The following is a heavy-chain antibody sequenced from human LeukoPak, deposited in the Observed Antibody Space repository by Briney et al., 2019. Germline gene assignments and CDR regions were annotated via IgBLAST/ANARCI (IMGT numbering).Heavy chain of an antibody. D-gene: IGHD6-13*01. CDR2: INSNGDTT. CDR3: VKSPHASSSYFDY. V-gene: IGHV3-64D*09. Sequence: GGSLRLSCSASGFTFSSYAMHWVRQAPGKGLEYVSAINSNGDTTDYADSVKGRFTISRDNSKNTLYLQMSSLRGEDTAVYYCVKSPHASSSYFDYWGQGTLVTVSS. J-gene: IGHJ4*02. CDR1: GFTFSSYA.